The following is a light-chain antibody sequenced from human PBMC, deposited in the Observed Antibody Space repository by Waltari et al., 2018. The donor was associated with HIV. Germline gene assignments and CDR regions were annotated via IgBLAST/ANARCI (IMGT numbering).Light chain of an antibody. V-gene: IGLV1-51*02. Sequence: QSVLTQPPSVSAAPGQKVTISCSGTSSNIGTNYVSWYQQLPGTAPKLLIYENNKRPSGIPDRFSGSKSGTSATRGITGLQTGDEADYYCGTWDSSLSAGVFGGGTKVTV. J-gene: IGLJ3*02. CDR1: SSNIGTNY. CDR3: GTWDSSLSAGV. CDR2: ENN.